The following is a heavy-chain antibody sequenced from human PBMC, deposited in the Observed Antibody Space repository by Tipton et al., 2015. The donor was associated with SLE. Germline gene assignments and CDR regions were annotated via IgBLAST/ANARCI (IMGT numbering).Heavy chain of an antibody. J-gene: IGHJ3*02. CDR1: GDSFTSYW. Sequence: QLVQSGAEVKKPGKSLKISCKGSGDSFTSYWVSWVRQMPGKGLEWMGIIYPGDSDTRYSPSFQGQVTISADKSISTAYLQWSSLKASDTAMYYCARTGTAMVTAFDIWGQGTMLTVSS. V-gene: IGHV5-51*03. CDR2: IYPGDSDT. CDR3: ARTGTAMVTAFDI. D-gene: IGHD5-18*01.